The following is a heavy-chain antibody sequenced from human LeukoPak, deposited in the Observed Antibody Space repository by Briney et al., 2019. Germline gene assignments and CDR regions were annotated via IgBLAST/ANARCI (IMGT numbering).Heavy chain of an antibody. CDR1: GYTFTTYH. CDR3: ARTTSLTASGYDC. V-gene: IGHV1-8*03. Sequence: ASVKVSCKTSGYTFTTYHINWVRHATGQGLEWLGWMNPYNGDRGYAQKFQGRLSITSDTSISTAYLELSGLKSDDKAVYFCARTTSLTASGYDCWGQGTLVTVSS. CDR2: MNPYNGDR. J-gene: IGHJ4*02. D-gene: IGHD4-17*01.